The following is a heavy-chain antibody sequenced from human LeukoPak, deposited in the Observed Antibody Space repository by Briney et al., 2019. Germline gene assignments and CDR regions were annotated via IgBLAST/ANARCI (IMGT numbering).Heavy chain of an antibody. CDR2: IYHSGST. V-gene: IGHV4-38-2*02. D-gene: IGHD5-12*01. CDR3: AREGDSGYDSTEIDY. Sequence: PSETLSLTCTVSGYSISSGYYWGWIRQPPGKGLEWIGSIYHSGSTYYNPSLKSRVTISVDTSKNQFSLKLSSVTAADTAVYYCAREGDSGYDSTEIDYWGQGTLVTVSS. CDR1: GYSISSGYY. J-gene: IGHJ4*02.